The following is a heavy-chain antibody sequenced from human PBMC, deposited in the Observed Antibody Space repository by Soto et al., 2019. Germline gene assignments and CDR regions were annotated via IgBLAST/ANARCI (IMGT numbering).Heavy chain of an antibody. CDR3: AKKVNSGSGRQFFDD. CDR2: FRGSGDDGTT. V-gene: IGHV3-23*01. Sequence: PGGSLRLSCAASGFTFSSYSMSWVRQAPGKGLEWVSGFRGSGDDGTTYYADSVKGRFTISRDNSKNMLFLQMNSLRAEHTAIYYCAKKVNSGSGRQFFDDWGQGTLVTVSS. J-gene: IGHJ4*02. D-gene: IGHD3-10*01. CDR1: GFTFSSYS.